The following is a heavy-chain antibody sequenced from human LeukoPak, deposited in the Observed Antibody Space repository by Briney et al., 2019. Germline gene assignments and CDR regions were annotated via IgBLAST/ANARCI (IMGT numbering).Heavy chain of an antibody. Sequence: SLRLSCAASGFAFNTYAMRWVRQAPGKGLEWVAVISYDGSNKYYADSVKGRFTISRDNSKNTLYLQMNSLRAEDTAVYYCARDEGGYFDYWGQGTLVTVSS. CDR2: ISYDGSNK. V-gene: IGHV3-30*19. CDR1: GFAFNTYA. J-gene: IGHJ4*02. CDR3: ARDEGGYFDY. D-gene: IGHD2-15*01.